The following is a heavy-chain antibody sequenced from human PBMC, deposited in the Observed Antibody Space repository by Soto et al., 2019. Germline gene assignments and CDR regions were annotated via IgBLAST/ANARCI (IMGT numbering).Heavy chain of an antibody. J-gene: IGHJ4*02. CDR3: ARTVGGARQQLAPVAFDY. CDR1: GGSISSGGYY. V-gene: IGHV4-31*03. Sequence: PSETLSRTCTVSGGSISSGGYYWSWIRQHPGKGLEWIGYIYYSGSTYYNPSLKSRVTISVDTSKNQFSLKLSSVTAADTAVYYCARTVGGARQQLAPVAFDYWGQGTLVTVSS. D-gene: IGHD6-13*01. CDR2: IYYSGST.